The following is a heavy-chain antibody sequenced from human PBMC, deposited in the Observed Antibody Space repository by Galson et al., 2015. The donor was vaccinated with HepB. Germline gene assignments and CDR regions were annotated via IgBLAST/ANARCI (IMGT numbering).Heavy chain of an antibody. J-gene: IGHJ4*02. CDR2: INTNTGNP. V-gene: IGHV7-4-1*02. D-gene: IGHD2-15*01. CDR1: GYTFTSYA. Sequence: SVKVSCKASGYTFTSYAMNWVRQAPGQGLEWMGWINTNTGNPTYAQGFTGRFVFSLDTSVSTAYLQISSLKAEDTAVYYCARSPIGYCSGGSCRNFDYWGQGTLVTVSS. CDR3: ARSPIGYCSGGSCRNFDY.